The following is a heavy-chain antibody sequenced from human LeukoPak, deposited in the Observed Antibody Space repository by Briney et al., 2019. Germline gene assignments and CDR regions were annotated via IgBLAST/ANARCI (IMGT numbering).Heavy chain of an antibody. CDR2: INHSGST. V-gene: IGHV4-34*01. CDR1: GGSFSGYY. CDR3: ARDPDSSGWYDY. J-gene: IGHJ4*02. Sequence: SETLSLTCAVYGGSFSGYYWSWIRQPPGKGLEWIGEINHSGSTNYNPSLKSRVTISVDTSKNQFSLKLTSVTAADTAVYYCARDPDSSGWYDYWGQGTLVTVSS. D-gene: IGHD6-19*01.